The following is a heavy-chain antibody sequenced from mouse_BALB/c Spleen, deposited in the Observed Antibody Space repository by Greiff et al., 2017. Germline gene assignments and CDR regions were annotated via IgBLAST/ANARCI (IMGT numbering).Heavy chain of an antibody. J-gene: IGHJ2*01. V-gene: IGHV1-67*01. Sequence: QVQLKESGPELVRPGVSVKISCKGSSYTFTDYAMHWVKQSHAKSLEWIGVISTYYGNTNYNQKFKGKATMTVDKSSSTAYMELARLTSEDSAVYYCAREGITSLDYWGQGTTLTVSS. CDR1: SYTFTDYA. D-gene: IGHD2-4*01. CDR3: AREGITSLDY. CDR2: ISTYYGNT.